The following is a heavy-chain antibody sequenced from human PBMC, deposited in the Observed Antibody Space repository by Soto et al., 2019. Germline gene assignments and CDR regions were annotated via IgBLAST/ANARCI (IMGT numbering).Heavy chain of an antibody. J-gene: IGHJ2*01. V-gene: IGHV4-39*01. CDR1: GGSISSSSYY. D-gene: IGHD2-15*01. CDR3: ARRVVRYWRYCAL. CDR2: IYYSGST. Sequence: SETLSLTCTVSGGSISSSSYYWGWIRQPPGKGLEWIGSIYYSGSTYYNPSLKSRVTISVDTSKNQFSLKLSSVTAADTAVYYCARRVVRYWRYCALWDRGTLVTVS.